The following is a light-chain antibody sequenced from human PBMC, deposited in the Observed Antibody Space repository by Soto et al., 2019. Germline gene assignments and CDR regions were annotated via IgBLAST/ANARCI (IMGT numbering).Light chain of an antibody. CDR1: SSDVGAYKY. CDR3: VSFAGGTYV. V-gene: IGLV2-14*01. J-gene: IGLJ1*01. CDR2: EVS. Sequence: QSVLTQPASVSGSPGQSITISCTGTSSDVGAYKYVSWYQQHPGKAPKVMIYEVSNRPSGVSNRFSGSKSGNTASLTISGLQAEDEGDYYCVSFAGGTYVFGTGTKVTVL.